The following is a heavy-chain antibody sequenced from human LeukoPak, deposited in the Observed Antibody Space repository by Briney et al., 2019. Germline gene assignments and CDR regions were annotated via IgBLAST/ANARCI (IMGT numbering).Heavy chain of an antibody. D-gene: IGHD2-21*02. Sequence: QPGGSLRLSCVVSGFSFGDYWMSWVRQAPGKGLEWVANIKKDGSEKSYVASVKGRFAISRDNDVNSLYLELNSLRVDDMAMYFCVRDRRPRGGDRFYDYWGQGTMVTVSS. V-gene: IGHV3-7*01. CDR1: GFSFGDYW. CDR3: VRDRRPRGGDRFYDY. CDR2: IKKDGSEK. J-gene: IGHJ4*02.